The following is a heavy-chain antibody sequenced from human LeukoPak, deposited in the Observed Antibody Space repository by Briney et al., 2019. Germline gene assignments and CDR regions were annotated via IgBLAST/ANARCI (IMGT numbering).Heavy chain of an antibody. V-gene: IGHV1-69*06. CDR3: ARSLFRFLEWSYRSYYYYYMDV. CDR1: GGTFSSYA. J-gene: IGHJ6*03. CDR2: IIPIFGAV. D-gene: IGHD3-3*01. Sequence: ASVKVSCKASGGTFSSYAISWVRQPPGQGLEWMGVIIPIFGAVNYAQKFQGRVTITADKSTSTAYMELSSLRSEDTAVYFCARSLFRFLEWSYRSYYYYYMDVWGKGTTVTVSS.